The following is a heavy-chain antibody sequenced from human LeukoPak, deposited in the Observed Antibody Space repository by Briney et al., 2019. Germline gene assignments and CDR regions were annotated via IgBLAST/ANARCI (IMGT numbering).Heavy chain of an antibody. V-gene: IGHV4-59*01. D-gene: IGHD1-26*01. CDR1: GGSLCGDY. CDR3: ARTRSWEFDY. Sequence: SETLSLTCTVSGGSLCGDYWSLVRQSPGKGLEWIGYIYYSGSTNYNPSLKSRVTMSVDTSKSQFSLKLSSVTAADTAVYHCARTRSWEFDYWGQGTLVTVSS. CDR2: IYYSGST. J-gene: IGHJ4*02.